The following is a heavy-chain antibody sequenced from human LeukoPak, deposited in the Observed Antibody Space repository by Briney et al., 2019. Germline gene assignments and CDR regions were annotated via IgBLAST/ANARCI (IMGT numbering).Heavy chain of an antibody. V-gene: IGHV4-4*07. CDR2: IYTSGST. J-gene: IGHJ6*03. CDR3: ARDGYSISWYVDPLYYYYYYMDV. Sequence: KSSETLSLTCTVSGGSISSYYWSCIRQPAGKGLEWIGRIYTSGSTNYNPSLKSRVTMSVDTSKNQFSLKLSSGTATDTAVYYCARDGYSISWYVDPLYYYYYYMDVWGKGTTVTVSS. D-gene: IGHD6-13*01. CDR1: GGSISSYY.